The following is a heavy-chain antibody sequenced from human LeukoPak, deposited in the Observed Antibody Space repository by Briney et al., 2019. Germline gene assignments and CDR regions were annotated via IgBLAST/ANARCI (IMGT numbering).Heavy chain of an antibody. CDR1: GFTFSSYA. J-gene: IGHJ4*02. CDR2: ISISGSTI. CDR3: ARDPIGSRWPYYFDY. V-gene: IGHV3-48*02. Sequence: PGGSLRLSCAASGFTFSSYALNWVRQAPGKGLEWVSYISISGSTIYYTDSVKGRFTISRDNAKNSLYLQMNSLRDEDTAVYYCARDPIGSRWPYYFDYWGQGTLVTVSS. D-gene: IGHD6-13*01.